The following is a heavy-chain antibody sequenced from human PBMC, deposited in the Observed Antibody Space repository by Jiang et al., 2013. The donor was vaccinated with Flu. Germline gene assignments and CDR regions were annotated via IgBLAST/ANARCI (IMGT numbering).Heavy chain of an antibody. V-gene: IGHV2-5*02. CDR3: SHYFDYGETFDY. D-gene: IGHD4/OR15-4a*01. CDR2: IYWDDDK. Sequence: FSLSTSGVGVGWIRQPPGKALEWLALIYWDDDKRYSPSLKSRLTITKDTSNNQVVLRMTNMDPVDTATYYCSHYFDYGETFDYWGQGTLVTVSS. CDR1: FSLSTSGVG. J-gene: IGHJ4*02.